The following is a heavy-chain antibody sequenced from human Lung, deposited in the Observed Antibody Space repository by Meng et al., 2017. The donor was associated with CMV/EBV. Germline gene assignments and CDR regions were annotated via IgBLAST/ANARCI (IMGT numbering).Heavy chain of an antibody. D-gene: IGHD6-13*01. CDR2: MNLDSGNT. CDR1: GYTFTSYG. V-gene: IGHV1-8*01. J-gene: IGHJ4*02. Sequence: KASGYTFTSYGLHWVRQATGQGLEWRGWMNLDSGNTGHAQKFQGRVAMTSNSSINTAYMELSSLKFDDTAVYYCARVFLSSYLAPFDSWGQGTLVTVSS. CDR3: ARVFLSSYLAPFDS.